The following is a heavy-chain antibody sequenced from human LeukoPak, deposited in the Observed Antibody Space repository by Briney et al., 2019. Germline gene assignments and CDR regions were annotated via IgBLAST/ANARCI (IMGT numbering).Heavy chain of an antibody. CDR3: ARGLSPRINMVRGVRPPFRGVFDY. Sequence: SETLSLTCAVYGGSSSGYYWSWMRQPRGKGLEGMGEINHSGSTNYNPSLKSRVTISVDTSKNQFSRKLSSVTAADTAVYYCARGLSPRINMVRGVRPPFRGVFDYWGQGTLVTVSS. D-gene: IGHD3-10*01. CDR2: INHSGST. CDR1: GGSSSGYY. V-gene: IGHV4-34*01. J-gene: IGHJ4*02.